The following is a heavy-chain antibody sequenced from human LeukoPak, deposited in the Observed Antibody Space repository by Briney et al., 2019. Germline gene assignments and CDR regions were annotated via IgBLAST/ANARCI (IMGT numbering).Heavy chain of an antibody. Sequence: GGSLRLSCAASGFTLSNYGMHWVRQAPGKGLERVAVIWYDGSDKYHADSVKGRFTISRDNSKNTLYLQMNSLRVEDTAVYYCARPVVLGAYLRGAYYFDSWGQGTLVTVSS. CDR1: GFTLSNYG. V-gene: IGHV3-33*01. CDR2: IWYDGSDK. D-gene: IGHD3-16*01. J-gene: IGHJ4*02. CDR3: ARPVVLGAYLRGAYYFDS.